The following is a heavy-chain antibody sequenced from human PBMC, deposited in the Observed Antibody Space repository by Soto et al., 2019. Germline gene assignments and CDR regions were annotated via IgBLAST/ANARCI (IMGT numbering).Heavy chain of an antibody. J-gene: IGHJ4*02. CDR1: GFTFSSYG. Sequence: QVQLVESGGGVVQPGRSLRLSCAASGFTFSSYGMHWVRQAPGKGLEWVAVISYDGSNKYYADSVKGRFTISRDNSKNTLYLQMNSLRAEDPAVYYCAKDRGEPYCGGDCFSWFFDYWGQGTLVTVSS. D-gene: IGHD2-21*02. CDR2: ISYDGSNK. CDR3: AKDRGEPYCGGDCFSWFFDY. V-gene: IGHV3-30*18.